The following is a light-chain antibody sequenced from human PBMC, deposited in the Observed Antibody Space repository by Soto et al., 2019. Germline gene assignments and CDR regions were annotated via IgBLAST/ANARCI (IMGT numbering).Light chain of an antibody. V-gene: IGKV1-33*01. J-gene: IGKJ5*01. CDR2: DAS. Sequence: DIQMTQSPSSLSASVGDRFTVTCQASQDISNYLNWYQQKPGKAPKLLIYDASNLETGVPSRFSGSGSGTDFTLTISSLEPEDFAVYYCQQRSNWPITFGQGTRLEI. CDR1: QDISNY. CDR3: QQRSNWPIT.